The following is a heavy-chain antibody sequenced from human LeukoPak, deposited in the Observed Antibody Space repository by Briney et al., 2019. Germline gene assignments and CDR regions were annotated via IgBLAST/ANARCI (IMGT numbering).Heavy chain of an antibody. CDR2: IIPIFGTA. CDR3: ASPQKVAGCYYYYGMDV. V-gene: IGHV1-69*01. J-gene: IGHJ6*02. Sequence: GASVKVSCKASGGTFSSYAISWVRQAPGQGLEWMGGIIPIFGTANYAQKFQGRVTITADESTSTAYMELSSLRSEDTAVYYCASPQKVAGCYYYYGMDVWGQGTTVTVSS. CDR1: GGTFSSYA. D-gene: IGHD6-19*01.